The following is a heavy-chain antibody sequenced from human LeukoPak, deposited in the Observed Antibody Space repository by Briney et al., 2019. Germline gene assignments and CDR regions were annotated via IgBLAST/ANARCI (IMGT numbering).Heavy chain of an antibody. CDR2: TYYRSKWYN. CDR3: GRELRGGHLSRIDY. CDR1: GDSVSSDRVT. D-gene: IGHD2-15*01. V-gene: IGHV6-1*01. J-gene: IGHJ4*02. Sequence: SQTLSLTCAISGDSVSSDRVTWNWIRQSPSRGLEWLGRTYYRSKWYNDYADFVSGRITVNADTSKSQFSLQLNYVTPEDTAVYYCGRELRGGHLSRIDYWGQGTLVTVSS.